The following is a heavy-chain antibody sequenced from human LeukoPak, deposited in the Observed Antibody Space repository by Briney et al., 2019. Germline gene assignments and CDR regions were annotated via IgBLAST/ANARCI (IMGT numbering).Heavy chain of an antibody. V-gene: IGHV4-34*01. CDR1: GGSLSGYY. CDR2: INHSGST. D-gene: IGHD6-13*01. Sequence: SETLSLTCAVYGGSLSGYYWSWIRQPPGKGLEWIGEINHSGSTNYNPSLKSRVTISVDTSKNQFSLKLSSVTAADTAVYYCARGRDHRGAIAARPSYYYYYYMDVWGKGTTVTVSS. CDR3: ARGRDHRGAIAARPSYYYYYYMDV. J-gene: IGHJ6*03.